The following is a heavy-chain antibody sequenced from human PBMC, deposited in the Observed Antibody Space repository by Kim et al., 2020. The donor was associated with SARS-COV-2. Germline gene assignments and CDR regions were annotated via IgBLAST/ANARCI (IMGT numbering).Heavy chain of an antibody. V-gene: IGHV1-69*04. Sequence: SVKVSCKASGGTFSSHAINWVRQARGQGLEWMGRIIPALGSTNYAQTFRGRVALTADTSSSTAYLEVYSLTSEDAAMYYCSRGLYLVRGTKFYYYYMDVWGGGTMVTVSS. CDR2: IIPALGST. CDR3: SRGLYLVRGTKFYYYYMDV. J-gene: IGHJ6*03. D-gene: IGHD3-10*01. CDR1: GGTFSSHA.